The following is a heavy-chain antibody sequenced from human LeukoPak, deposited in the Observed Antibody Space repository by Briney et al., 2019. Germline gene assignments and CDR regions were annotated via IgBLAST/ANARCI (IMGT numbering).Heavy chain of an antibody. CDR3: ARDASSSTTLDF. J-gene: IGHJ4*02. D-gene: IGHD4-11*01. CDR1: GYTFTGYY. Sequence: GASVKASCKASGYTFTGYYIHWVRQAPGQGLEWMGWINPNSGGTNLAQKFQGSVTMTRDTSITTAYMELSRLRSGDTAVYYCARDASSSTTLDFWGQGTLVTVSS. V-gene: IGHV1-2*02. CDR2: INPNSGGT.